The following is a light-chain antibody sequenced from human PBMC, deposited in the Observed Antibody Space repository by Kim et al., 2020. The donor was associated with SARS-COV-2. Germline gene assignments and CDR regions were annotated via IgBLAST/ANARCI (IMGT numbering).Light chain of an antibody. CDR1: SGHSSYI. V-gene: IGLV4-60*03. Sequence: SSVKLPCTLRSGHSSYIIAWHQQQPGKAPRYLMKFEGSGSYNKGSGVPDRFSGSSSGADRYLTISNLQSEDEADYYCETWDSNTRVFGGGTKLTVL. CDR2: FEGSGSY. CDR3: ETWDSNTRV. J-gene: IGLJ3*02.